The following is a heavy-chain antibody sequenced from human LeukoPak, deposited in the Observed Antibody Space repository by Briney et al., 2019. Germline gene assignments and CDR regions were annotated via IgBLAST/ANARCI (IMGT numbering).Heavy chain of an antibody. CDR2: IIWNGGST. D-gene: IGHD2-21*02. CDR3: ARAQTYGDSRLLLDY. V-gene: IGHV3-20*04. Sequence: GGSLRLSCAAAGFTFGNYGMSWVRQAPGKGLEWVSGIIWNGGSTGYADSGEGRFTISRDNAKNSQYLQMNSLRVEDTALYYCARAQTYGDSRLLLDYWGQGTLVTVSS. CDR1: GFTFGNYG. J-gene: IGHJ4*02.